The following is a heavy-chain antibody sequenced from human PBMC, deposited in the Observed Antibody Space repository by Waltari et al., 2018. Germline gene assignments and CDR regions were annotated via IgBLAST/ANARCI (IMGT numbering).Heavy chain of an antibody. CDR3: AREAKTRNYYDSSGYYYYFDY. Sequence: QVQLQESGPGLVKPSGTLSLTCAVSGGSISSSNWWSWVRQPPGKGLGWIGEIYHSGSTYYNPSLKSRVTISVDRSKNQFSLKLSSVTAADTAVYYCAREAKTRNYYDSSGYYYYFDYWGQGTLVTVSS. J-gene: IGHJ4*02. CDR1: GGSISSSNW. D-gene: IGHD3-22*01. CDR2: IYHSGST. V-gene: IGHV4-4*02.